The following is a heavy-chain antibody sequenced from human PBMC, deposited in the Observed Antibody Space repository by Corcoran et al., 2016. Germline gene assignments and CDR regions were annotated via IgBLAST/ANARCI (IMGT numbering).Heavy chain of an antibody. CDR2: SSGSGGST. CDR3: AKLGGSSDYNWFVPHFDY. CDR1: GFTFSSYA. Sequence: EVQLLESGGGLVQPGGSLRLSCAASGFTFSSYAMSWVRQAPGKGLEWVSASSGSGGSTYYADSVKGRFTISRDNSKNTLYMQRNSLRAEDTGVDYCAKLGGSSDYNWFVPHFDYWGQGTLVTVSS. J-gene: IGHJ4*02. V-gene: IGHV3-23*01. D-gene: IGHD3-22*01.